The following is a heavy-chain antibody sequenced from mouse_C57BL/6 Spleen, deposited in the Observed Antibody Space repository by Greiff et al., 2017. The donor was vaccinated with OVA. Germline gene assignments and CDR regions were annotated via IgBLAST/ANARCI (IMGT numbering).Heavy chain of an antibody. V-gene: IGHV1-7*01. Sequence: QVQLQQSGAELAKPGASVKLSCKASGYTFTSYWMHWVKQRPGQGLEWIGYINPSSGYTKYNQKFKDKATLTADKSSSTAYMQLSILTYEDSAVYYCANYYYGSSSGVDYWGQGTTLTVSS. J-gene: IGHJ2*01. CDR2: INPSSGYT. D-gene: IGHD1-1*01. CDR3: ANYYYGSSSGVDY. CDR1: GYTFTSYW.